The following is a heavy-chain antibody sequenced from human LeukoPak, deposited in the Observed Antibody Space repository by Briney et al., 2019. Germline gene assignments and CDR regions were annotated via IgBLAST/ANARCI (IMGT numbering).Heavy chain of an antibody. V-gene: IGHV5-51*01. Sequence: GESLKSSCKGSGYIFTNYWIGWVRQMPGKGLEWMGITYPGDSDTRYSPSFQGQVAISADKSINTGYLQWSSLKASDTAIYYCVRSPAVGYDRTGLYFYYMDVWGKGTTVTVSS. CDR3: VRSPAVGYDRTGLYFYYMDV. CDR2: TYPGDSDT. J-gene: IGHJ6*03. D-gene: IGHD3/OR15-3a*01. CDR1: GYIFTNYW.